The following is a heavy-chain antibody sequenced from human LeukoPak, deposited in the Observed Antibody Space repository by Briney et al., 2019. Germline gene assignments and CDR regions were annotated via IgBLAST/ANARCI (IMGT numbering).Heavy chain of an antibody. D-gene: IGHD2-2*02. CDR1: GYTFTSYG. CDR3: ARDKYCSSTSCYTGFDY. J-gene: IGHJ4*02. Sequence: ASVKVSCKASGYTFTSYGISWVRQAPGQGLEWMGWISAYNGNTNYAQKLQGRVTMTTDTSTSTAYMELRRLRSDDTAVYYCARDKYCSSTSCYTGFDYWGQGTLVTVSS. CDR2: ISAYNGNT. V-gene: IGHV1-18*01.